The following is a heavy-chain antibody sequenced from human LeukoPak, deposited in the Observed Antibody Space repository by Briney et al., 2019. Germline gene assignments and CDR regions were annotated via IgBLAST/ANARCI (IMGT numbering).Heavy chain of an antibody. CDR2: IYTNGNT. CDR1: GGSISNHY. Sequence: NPSETLSLTCTVSGGSISNHYWSWIRQPPGKGLEWIGYIYTNGNTNSNPSLRSRVSISIDTSKNQFSLNLSSVTAADTAVYYCGRSANILYYYTDVWGNGTTVAVSS. V-gene: IGHV4-4*09. D-gene: IGHD6-13*01. J-gene: IGHJ6*03. CDR3: GRSANILYYYTDV.